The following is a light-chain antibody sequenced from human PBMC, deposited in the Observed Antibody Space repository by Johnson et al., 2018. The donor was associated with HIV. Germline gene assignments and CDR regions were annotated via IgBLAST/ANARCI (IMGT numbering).Light chain of an antibody. CDR3: GPWDSNLSAYV. CDR1: SSNIGNNY. J-gene: IGLJ1*01. Sequence: QSVLTQPPSVSAAPGQKVTISCSGSSSNIGNNYVSWYQQLPGTAPKLLIYDNNKRPSGIPDRFSGSKSGTSATLGITGLPTGDEADYYCGPWDSNLSAYVVGTGSKVTCL. V-gene: IGLV1-51*01. CDR2: DNN.